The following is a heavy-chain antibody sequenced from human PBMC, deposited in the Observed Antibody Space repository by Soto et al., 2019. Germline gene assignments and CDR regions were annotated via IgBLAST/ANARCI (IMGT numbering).Heavy chain of an antibody. CDR1: GASVSSGDW. CDR3: ARGYGTARRWFDF. J-gene: IGHJ5*01. D-gene: IGHD5-18*01. CDR2: IFHSGAT. Sequence: SETLSLTCAVSGASVSSGDWWTWVRQSPGKGPECIGEIFHSGATNYNPSLKSRVDISMDKSKNQFSLRLTSVTAADTAVYYCARGYGTARRWFDFWGQGTLVTVSS. V-gene: IGHV4-4*02.